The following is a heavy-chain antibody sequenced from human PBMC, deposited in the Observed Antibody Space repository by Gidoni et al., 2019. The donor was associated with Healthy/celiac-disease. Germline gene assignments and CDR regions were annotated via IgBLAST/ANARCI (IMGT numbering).Heavy chain of an antibody. V-gene: IGHV3-23*01. D-gene: IGHD3-22*01. J-gene: IGHJ4*02. CDR3: AKGHGSSGYLNYFDY. CDR2: ISGSGGST. CDR1: GVTFSSYA. Sequence: EVQLLESGGGLVQPGGSLRLSCAASGVTFSSYAMSWVRQAPGKGLEWVSAISGSGGSTYYADSVKGRFTISRDNSKNTLYLQMNSLRAEDTAVYYCAKGHGSSGYLNYFDYWGQGTLVTVSS.